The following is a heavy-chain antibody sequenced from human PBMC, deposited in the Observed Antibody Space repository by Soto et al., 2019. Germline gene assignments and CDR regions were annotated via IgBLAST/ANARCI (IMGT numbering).Heavy chain of an antibody. D-gene: IGHD3-9*01. Sequence: GGSLRLSCAASGFTFSDYYMSWIRQAPGKGLEWVSYISSSGSTIYYADSVKGRFTISRDNAKNSLYLQMNSLRAEDTAVYYCARVFAEIRYFDWLGQGYYYYMDVWGKGTTVTVSS. V-gene: IGHV3-11*01. J-gene: IGHJ6*03. CDR3: ARVFAEIRYFDWLGQGYYYYMDV. CDR1: GFTFSDYY. CDR2: ISSSGSTI.